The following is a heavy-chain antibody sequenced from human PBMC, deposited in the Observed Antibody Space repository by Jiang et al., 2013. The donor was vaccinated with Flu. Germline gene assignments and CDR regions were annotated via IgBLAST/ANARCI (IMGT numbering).Heavy chain of an antibody. J-gene: IGHJ6*02. V-gene: IGHV1-18*01. CDR1: GYTFTSYG. CDR3: ARDQGPPVATIPIYYYYGMDV. CDR2: ISAYNGNT. D-gene: IGHD5-12*01. Sequence: GAEVKKPGASVKVSCKASGYTFTSYGISWVRQAPGQGLEWMGWISAYNGNTNYAQKLQGRVTMTTDTSTSTAYMELRSLRSDDTAVYYCARDQGPPVATIPIYYYYGMDVWGQGTTVTVSS.